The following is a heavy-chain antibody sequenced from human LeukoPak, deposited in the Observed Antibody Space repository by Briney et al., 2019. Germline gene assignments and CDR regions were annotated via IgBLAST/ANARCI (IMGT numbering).Heavy chain of an antibody. J-gene: IGHJ4*02. CDR3: ARGRRGAAFDY. CDR2: ISPGADIT. D-gene: IGHD6-25*01. Sequence: GGSLRLSCAASGFTFSIHGMNWVRQAPGKGLEWVSGISPGADITYYADSVKGRFTISRDNSKNTLYLQMNSLRAEDTAVYYCARGRRGAAFDYWGQGTLVTVSS. CDR1: GFTFSIHG. V-gene: IGHV3-23*01.